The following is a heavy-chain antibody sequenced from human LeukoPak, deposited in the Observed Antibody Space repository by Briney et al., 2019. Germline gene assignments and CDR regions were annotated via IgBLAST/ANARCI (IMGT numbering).Heavy chain of an antibody. D-gene: IGHD2-2*01. CDR2: ISGSSSAV. Sequence: PGGSLRLSCAASGFTFSSYSMNWVRQAPGKGLEWVSYISGSSSAVYYADSVKGRFTISRDSAKNSLYPQMNSLRAEDTAMYYCARGLGYCTSTTCLLPFDYWGQGTLVTVSS. CDR1: GFTFSSYS. V-gene: IGHV3-48*01. J-gene: IGHJ4*02. CDR3: ARGLGYCTSTTCLLPFDY.